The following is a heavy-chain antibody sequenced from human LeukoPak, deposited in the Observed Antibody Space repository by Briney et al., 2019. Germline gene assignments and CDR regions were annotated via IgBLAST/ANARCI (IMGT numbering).Heavy chain of an antibody. J-gene: IGHJ4*02. Sequence: ASVKVPCKASGYTFTSYGISWVRQAPGQGLEWMGWISAYNGNTNYAQKLQGRVTMTTDTSTSTAYMELRSLRSDDTAVYYCARVQPSYDFWSGYYGLFDYWGQGTLVTVSS. CDR1: GYTFTSYG. V-gene: IGHV1-18*01. D-gene: IGHD3-3*01. CDR2: ISAYNGNT. CDR3: ARVQPSYDFWSGYYGLFDY.